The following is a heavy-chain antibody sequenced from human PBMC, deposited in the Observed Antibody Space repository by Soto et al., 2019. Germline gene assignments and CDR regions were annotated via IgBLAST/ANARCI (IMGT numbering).Heavy chain of an antibody. J-gene: IGHJ4*02. Sequence: SETLSLTCTVSGGSISSTSYYWGGIRQPPGKGLEWIGTIYYSGSTYHNPSLRSRVSISVDMSKNQFSLKLRSVTAADTAVYYCARIPRLAFCGGDRYPFDYWGQGTLVTVSS. CDR1: GGSISSTSYY. D-gene: IGHD2-21*02. V-gene: IGHV4-39*01. CDR2: IYYSGST. CDR3: ARIPRLAFCGGDRYPFDY.